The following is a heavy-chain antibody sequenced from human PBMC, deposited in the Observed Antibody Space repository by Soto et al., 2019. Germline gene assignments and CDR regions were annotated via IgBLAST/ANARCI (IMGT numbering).Heavy chain of an antibody. CDR1: GGSISSYY. CDR3: ARADCSSTSCYWYFDL. J-gene: IGHJ2*01. Sequence: QVQLQESGPGLVKPSETLSLTCTVSGGSISSYYWSWIRQPPGKGLEWIGYIYYSGSTNYNPSLKSRVTISVDTSKHQFSLKLSSVTAADTAVYYCARADCSSTSCYWYFDLWGRGTLVTVSS. D-gene: IGHD2-2*01. V-gene: IGHV4-59*01. CDR2: IYYSGST.